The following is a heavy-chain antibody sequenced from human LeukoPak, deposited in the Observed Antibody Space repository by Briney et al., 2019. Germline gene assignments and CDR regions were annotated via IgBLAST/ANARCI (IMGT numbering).Heavy chain of an antibody. CDR3: ARQPSNWDHAYNWFDP. D-gene: IGHD7-27*01. Sequence: SETLSLPCTVSGGSISSSSYYWGWIRQPPGKGLEWIGSIYYSGSTYYNPSLKSRVTISVDTSKNQFSLKLSSVTAADTAVYYCARQPSNWDHAYNWFDPWGQGTLVTVSS. CDR1: GGSISSSSYY. J-gene: IGHJ5*02. V-gene: IGHV4-39*01. CDR2: IYYSGST.